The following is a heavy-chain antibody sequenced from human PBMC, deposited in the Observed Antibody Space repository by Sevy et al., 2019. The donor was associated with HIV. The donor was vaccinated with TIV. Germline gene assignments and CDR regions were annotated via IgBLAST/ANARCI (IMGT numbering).Heavy chain of an antibody. CDR1: GFTFSSYA. Sequence: GGSLRLSCAASGFTFSSYAMSWVRQAPGKGLEWVSAISGSGGSTYYADSVKGRFTISRDNSKNTLYLQMNSLSAEDMDVYDCAKNLYCGGGSCYLTVDYYYYGMDVWGQGTTVTVSS. CDR3: AKNLYCGGGSCYLTVDYYYYGMDV. V-gene: IGHV3-23*01. CDR2: ISGSGGST. D-gene: IGHD2-15*01. J-gene: IGHJ6*02.